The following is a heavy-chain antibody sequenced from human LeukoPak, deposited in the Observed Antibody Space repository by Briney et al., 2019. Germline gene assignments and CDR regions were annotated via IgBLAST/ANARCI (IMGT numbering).Heavy chain of an antibody. CDR3: ARDGVPHTFGGVIAMYYFDY. D-gene: IGHD3-16*02. CDR2: ISAYNGNT. Sequence: GASVKVSCKASGYTFTSYGISWVRQAPGQGLEWMGWISAYNGNTNYAQKLQGRVTMTTDTSTSTAYMELRSLRSDDTAVYYCARDGVPHTFGGVIAMYYFDYWGQGTLVTVSS. J-gene: IGHJ4*02. CDR1: GYTFTSYG. V-gene: IGHV1-18*01.